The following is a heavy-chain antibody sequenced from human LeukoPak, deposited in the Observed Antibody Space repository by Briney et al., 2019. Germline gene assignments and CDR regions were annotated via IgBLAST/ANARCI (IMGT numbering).Heavy chain of an antibody. J-gene: IGHJ6*02. Sequence: GGSLRLSCAASGFTFSTYAMSWVRQAPGKGLEWVSALSNSGGSGGSTYYADSVKGRFTISRDNSKNTLYLQMNSLRAEDTAVYYCAKDYYYEVYGMDVWGQGTTVTVSS. CDR3: AKDYYYEVYGMDV. CDR2: LSNSGGSGGST. CDR1: GFTFSTYA. V-gene: IGHV3-23*01. D-gene: IGHD3-22*01.